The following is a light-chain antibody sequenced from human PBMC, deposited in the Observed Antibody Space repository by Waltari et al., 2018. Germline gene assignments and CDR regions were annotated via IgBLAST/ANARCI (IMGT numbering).Light chain of an antibody. J-gene: IGLJ2*01. Sequence: SYELTQPPSVSVSPGQTARITCSGDALPKQHAYWYQQKPGQAPVLVIYKDSERPSGIPERFSGSRSGTTVTLTISGVQAEDEADYYCQSADSSGTNVVFGGGTKLTVL. CDR3: QSADSSGTNVV. V-gene: IGLV3-25*03. CDR1: ALPKQH. CDR2: KDS.